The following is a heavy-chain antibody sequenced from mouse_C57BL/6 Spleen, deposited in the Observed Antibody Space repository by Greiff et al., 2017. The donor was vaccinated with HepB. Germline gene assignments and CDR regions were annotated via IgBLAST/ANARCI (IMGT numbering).Heavy chain of an antibody. CDR3: ARVGSSTYYFDD. CDR2: IYPRSGNT. D-gene: IGHD1-1*01. J-gene: IGHJ2*01. CDR1: GYTFTSYG. Sequence: ESGAELARPGASVKLSCKASGYTFTSYGISWVKQRTGQGLEWIGEIYPRSGNTYYNEKFKGKATLTADKSSSTAYMELRSLTSEDSAVYFCARVGSSTYYFDDWGQGTTLTVSS. V-gene: IGHV1-81*01.